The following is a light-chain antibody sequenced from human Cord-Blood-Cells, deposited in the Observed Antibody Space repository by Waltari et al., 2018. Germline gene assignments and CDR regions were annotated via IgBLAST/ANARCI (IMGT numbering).Light chain of an antibody. CDR3: QKYNSAPWT. CDR2: AAP. Sequence: DIQMTQSPYSLSASVGDRVTLTCRASQGISNYLAWYQQKPGKVPKLLIYAAPSLQSGVPSRFSGSGSGTDFTLTISSLQPEDVATYYCQKYNSAPWTFGQGTKVEIK. CDR1: QGISNY. J-gene: IGKJ1*01. V-gene: IGKV1-27*01.